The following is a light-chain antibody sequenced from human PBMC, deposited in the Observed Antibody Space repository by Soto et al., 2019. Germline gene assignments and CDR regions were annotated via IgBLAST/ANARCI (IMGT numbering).Light chain of an antibody. CDR1: QDIKND. Sequence: AIQMTQSPSSLSASVGDRVTITCRASQDIKNDLGWYQQKPGRAPKLLMYAASTLHTEFPSRFSGSGSGSDFTLTISSLQPEDFATYYCLQDYSYPYTFGQGTNLEIK. V-gene: IGKV1-6*01. CDR3: LQDYSYPYT. CDR2: AAS. J-gene: IGKJ2*01.